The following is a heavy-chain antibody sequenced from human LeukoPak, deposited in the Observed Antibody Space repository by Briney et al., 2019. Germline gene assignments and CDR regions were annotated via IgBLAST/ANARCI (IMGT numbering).Heavy chain of an antibody. CDR1: GFTFSSYA. CDR3: AKDRDSRNGGGDWFDP. Sequence: GGSLRLSCAASGFTFSSYAMSWVRQAPGKGLEWVSAISGSGGSTYYADSVKGRFTISRDNSKDTLYLQMNSLRAEDTAVYYCAKDRDSRNGGGDWFDPWGQGTLVTVSS. V-gene: IGHV3-23*01. D-gene: IGHD2-15*01. CDR2: ISGSGGST. J-gene: IGHJ5*02.